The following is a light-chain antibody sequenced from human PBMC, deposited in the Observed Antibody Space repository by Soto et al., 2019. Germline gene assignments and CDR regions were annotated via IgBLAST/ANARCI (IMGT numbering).Light chain of an antibody. V-gene: IGKV3-20*01. CDR3: QQYGSSPT. Sequence: EIVLTQSPGTLSLSPGERATLSCRASQSVSSSYLAWYQQKPGQAHRLLIYGASSRATGIPDRFSGSGSGTDFTLTIRRLEPEDFAVYYCQQYGSSPTFGGGTKVEIK. CDR1: QSVSSSY. CDR2: GAS. J-gene: IGKJ4*01.